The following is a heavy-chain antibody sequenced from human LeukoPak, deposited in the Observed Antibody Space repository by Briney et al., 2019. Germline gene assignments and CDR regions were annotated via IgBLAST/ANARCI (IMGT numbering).Heavy chain of an antibody. CDR1: GGSFSGYY. CDR2: INHSGST. Sequence: PSETLSLTCAVYGGSFSGYYWSWIRQPPGKGLEWIGEINHSGSTNYNPSLKSRVTISVDTSKNQFSLKLSSVTAADTAVYYCARGALRYFDLDYWGQGTLVTVSS. D-gene: IGHD3-9*01. CDR3: ARGALRYFDLDY. J-gene: IGHJ4*02. V-gene: IGHV4-34*01.